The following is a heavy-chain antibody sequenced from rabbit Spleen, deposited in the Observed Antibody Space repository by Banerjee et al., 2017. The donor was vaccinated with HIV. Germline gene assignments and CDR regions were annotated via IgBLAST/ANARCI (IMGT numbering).Heavy chain of an antibody. D-gene: IGHD6-1*01. Sequence: QSLEESGGDLVKPGASLTLTCTASGVSFSGSSYICWVRQAPGKGLEWIGYIVPIFGVTYYANWVNGRFTISSHNAQNTLYLQLNSLTAADTATYFCVREAGYGGYGDANLWGPGTLVTVS. CDR1: GVSFSGSSY. CDR3: VREAGYGGYGDANL. J-gene: IGHJ4*01. CDR2: IVPIFGVT. V-gene: IGHV1S40*01.